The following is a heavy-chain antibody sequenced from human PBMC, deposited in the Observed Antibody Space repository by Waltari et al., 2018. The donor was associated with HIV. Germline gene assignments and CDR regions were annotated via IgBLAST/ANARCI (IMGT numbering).Heavy chain of an antibody. Sequence: EVQLVESGGGLVQPGESLRLSCAASGFTFSMYVMTWVRQAPGRGLQWGAGIGGNGGSRYYTDSVKGRFTISRDNSKKTLYLQMDSRRAEDTAVYYCAKVPVLPTGREDYRGQGTLVTVSS. D-gene: IGHD2-2*01. CDR1: GFTFSMYV. J-gene: IGHJ4*02. V-gene: IGHV3-23*04. CDR3: AKVPVLPTGREDY. CDR2: IGGNGGSR.